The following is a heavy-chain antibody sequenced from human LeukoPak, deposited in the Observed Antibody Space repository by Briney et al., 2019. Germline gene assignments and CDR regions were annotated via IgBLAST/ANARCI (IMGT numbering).Heavy chain of an antibody. V-gene: IGHV3-66*01. D-gene: IGHD4-17*01. J-gene: IGHJ3*02. CDR2: IYGGGST. CDR1: GFTVSSNY. Sequence: PGGSLRLSCAASGFTVSSNYMSWVRQAPGKGLEWVSVIYGGGSTYYADSVKGRFTISRDNSKNTLYLQMNSLRAEDTAVYYCARITVTVPGAFDIWGQGTMVTVSS. CDR3: ARITVTVPGAFDI.